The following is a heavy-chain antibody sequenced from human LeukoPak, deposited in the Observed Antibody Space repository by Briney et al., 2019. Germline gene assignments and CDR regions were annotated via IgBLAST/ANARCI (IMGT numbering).Heavy chain of an antibody. Sequence: WASVKVSCKASGYTFTSYYMHWVRQAPGQGLEWMGIINPSGGSTSYAQKFQGRVTMTRDTSTSTVYMELRSLRSEDTAVYYCCAYGGKEDYWGQGPLVTVSS. J-gene: IGHJ4*02. V-gene: IGHV1-46*01. CDR3: CAYGGKEDY. CDR1: GYTFTSYY. D-gene: IGHD4-23*01. CDR2: INPSGGST.